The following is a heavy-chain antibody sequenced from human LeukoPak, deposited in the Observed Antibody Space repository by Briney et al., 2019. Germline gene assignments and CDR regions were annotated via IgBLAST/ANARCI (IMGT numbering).Heavy chain of an antibody. CDR1: GFTFSNYG. CDR3: ARDWDTISRRAFDI. J-gene: IGHJ3*02. D-gene: IGHD5-18*01. V-gene: IGHV3-33*01. Sequence: GRSLRLSCAASGFTFSNYGMHWVRQAPGKGLEWVAVIWYDGSNKYYADSVKGRFTISRDNSKNTVYLEMNSLRAEDTAVYYCARDWDTISRRAFDIWGQGTMVTVSS. CDR2: IWYDGSNK.